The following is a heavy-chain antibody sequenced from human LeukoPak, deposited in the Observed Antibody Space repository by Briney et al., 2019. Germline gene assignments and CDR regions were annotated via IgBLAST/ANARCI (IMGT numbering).Heavy chain of an antibody. D-gene: IGHD1-26*01. Sequence: AGGSLRLSCAASGFTFSSYGMHWVRQAPGKGLEWVALISYDGSNKYYADSVKGRFTISRDNSKNTLYLQMNSLRAEDTAVYYCAKEQSGSYYDWGQGTLATVSS. V-gene: IGHV3-30*18. CDR2: ISYDGSNK. CDR1: GFTFSSYG. CDR3: AKEQSGSYYD. J-gene: IGHJ4*02.